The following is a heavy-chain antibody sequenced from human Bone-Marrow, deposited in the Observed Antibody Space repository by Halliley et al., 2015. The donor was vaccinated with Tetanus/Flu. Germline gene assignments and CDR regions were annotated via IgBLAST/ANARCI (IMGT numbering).Heavy chain of an antibody. D-gene: IGHD3-10*01. V-gene: IGHV3-53*01. J-gene: IGHJ4*02. Sequence: SLRLSCAVSGFSVSTNYMSWFRQAPGKGLEWVSVLYSGGVTFYADSVKGRFTISRDNSKNTLYLQMNILRAEDTAVYYCARDGRRFGESTLDYWGQGTLVTVSS. CDR2: LYSGGVT. CDR1: GFSVSTNY. CDR3: ARDGRRFGESTLDY.